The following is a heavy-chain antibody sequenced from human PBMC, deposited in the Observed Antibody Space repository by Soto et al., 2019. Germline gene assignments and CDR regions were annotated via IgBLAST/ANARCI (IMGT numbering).Heavy chain of an antibody. D-gene: IGHD1-7*01. CDR2: ISWDGGST. CDR1: GFTFDDYT. Sequence: GGSLRLSCAASGFTFDDYTMHWVRQAPGKGLEWVSLISWDGGSTYYADSVKGRFTISRDNSKNSLYLQMNSLRTEDTALYYCAKTRNYENYYYYGMDVWGQGTTVTVSS. J-gene: IGHJ6*02. V-gene: IGHV3-43*01. CDR3: AKTRNYENYYYYGMDV.